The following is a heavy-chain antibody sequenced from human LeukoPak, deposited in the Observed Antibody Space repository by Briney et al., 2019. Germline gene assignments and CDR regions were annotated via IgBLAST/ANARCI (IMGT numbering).Heavy chain of an antibody. CDR3: ARDHDYDSSGDYFDY. V-gene: IGHV3-48*03. J-gene: IGHJ4*02. D-gene: IGHD3-22*01. CDR2: ISSSGSII. CDR1: GFTFSSYE. Sequence: GGSLRLSCVGSGFTFSSYEMNWVRQAPGKGLEWVSYISSSGSIIYYADSVKGRFTISRDNAKNSLYLQMNSLRAEDTAVCYCARDHDYDSSGDYFDYWGQGTLVTVSS.